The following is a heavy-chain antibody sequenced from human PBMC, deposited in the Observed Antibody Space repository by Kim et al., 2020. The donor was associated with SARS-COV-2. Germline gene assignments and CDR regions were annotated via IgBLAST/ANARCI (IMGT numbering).Heavy chain of an antibody. Sequence: SETLSLTCTVSGGSISSSSYYWGWIRQPPGKGLEWIGSIYYSGSTYYNPSLKSRVTISVDTSKNQFSLKLSSVTAADTAVYYCARRGGNIVVVTSDAFDIWGQGTMVTVSS. J-gene: IGHJ3*02. CDR3: ARRGGNIVVVTSDAFDI. V-gene: IGHV4-39*01. CDR1: GGSISSSSYY. D-gene: IGHD2-21*02. CDR2: IYYSGST.